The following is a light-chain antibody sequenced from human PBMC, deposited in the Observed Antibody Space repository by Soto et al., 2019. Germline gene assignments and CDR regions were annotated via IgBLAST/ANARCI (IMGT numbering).Light chain of an antibody. CDR1: QGIRND. CDR3: LQDYNYPRT. CDR2: AAS. Sequence: AIPMTQSPSSLSASVGDRVTITCRASQGIRNDLGWYQQKPGKAPKLLIYAASSLKSGAPSRFSGSGSGTDFTLTISSLQPEDFATYYFLQDYNYPRTFGQGTKMEIK. J-gene: IGKJ1*01. V-gene: IGKV1-6*01.